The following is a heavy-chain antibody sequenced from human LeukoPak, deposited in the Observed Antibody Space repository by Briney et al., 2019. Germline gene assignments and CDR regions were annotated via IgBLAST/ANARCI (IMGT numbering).Heavy chain of an antibody. CDR2: ISSSSSTI. Sequence: PGGSLRLSCAASGFTFSSYSMNWVRQAPGKGLEWVSYISSSSSTIYYADSVKGRFTISRDNAKNSLYLQMNSPRAEDTAVYYCARDELYCYDSSGYFSFDYWGQGTLVTVSS. D-gene: IGHD3-22*01. J-gene: IGHJ4*02. CDR3: ARDELYCYDSSGYFSFDY. V-gene: IGHV3-48*01. CDR1: GFTFSSYS.